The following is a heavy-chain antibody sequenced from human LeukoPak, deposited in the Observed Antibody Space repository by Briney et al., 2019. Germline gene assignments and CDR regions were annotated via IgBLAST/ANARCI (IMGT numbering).Heavy chain of an antibody. CDR3: ARGHVAAAGSQSGAFDI. CDR1: GYTFTSYD. J-gene: IGHJ3*02. Sequence: ASVKVSCKASGYTFTSYDINWVRQATGQGLEWMGWMNPNSGNTGYAQKFQGRVTIARNTSISTAYMELSSLRYEDTAVYYCARGHVAAAGSQSGAFDIWGQGTMVILSS. D-gene: IGHD6-13*01. CDR2: MNPNSGNT. V-gene: IGHV1-8*03.